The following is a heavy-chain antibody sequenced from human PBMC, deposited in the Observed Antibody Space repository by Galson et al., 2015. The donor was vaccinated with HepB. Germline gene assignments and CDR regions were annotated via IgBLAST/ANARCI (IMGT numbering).Heavy chain of an antibody. J-gene: IGHJ3*02. CDR3: AREGEATTHGHPFDI. CDR1: GGTFSSYA. CDR2: IIPIFGTG. D-gene: IGHD1-26*01. Sequence: SVKVSCKASGGTFSSYAISWVRQAPGQGLEWMGGIIPIFGTGNYARKFQGRVTITADVSTRTAYMELSSLRYEDTAVYYCAREGEATTHGHPFDIWGQGTMVTVSS. V-gene: IGHV1-69*13.